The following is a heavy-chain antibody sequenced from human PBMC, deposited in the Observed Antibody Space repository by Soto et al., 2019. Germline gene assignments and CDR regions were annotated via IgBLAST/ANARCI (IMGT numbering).Heavy chain of an antibody. Sequence: GGSLRLSCAASEFIFRAYWMSWVRQTPEKGLEWVANINQDGSDTYYVDSVKGRFTISRDNAKNSLFLQMDSLRAEDTGVYFCARDRGWGIVVIPASFDSWGHGTLVTVSS. D-gene: IGHD2-2*01. J-gene: IGHJ4*01. V-gene: IGHV3-7*01. CDR3: ARDRGWGIVVIPASFDS. CDR1: EFIFRAYW. CDR2: INQDGSDT.